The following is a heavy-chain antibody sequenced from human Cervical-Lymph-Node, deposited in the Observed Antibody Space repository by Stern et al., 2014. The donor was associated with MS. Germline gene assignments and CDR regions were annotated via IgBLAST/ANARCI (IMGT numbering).Heavy chain of an antibody. V-gene: IGHV7-4-1*02. CDR1: GYTFTTYG. J-gene: IGHJ6*02. Sequence: QVQLVQSGSDLKKPGASVNVSCRASGYTFTTYGLNWVRQAPGQGLEWMGWINTNTGNPTYAQGLTGRFVFSLDTSVSTAYLQNSSLKAEDTAVYYCARLFLGAIRYGMDVWGQGTTVTVSS. CDR2: INTNTGNP. CDR3: ARLFLGAIRYGMDV. D-gene: IGHD4/OR15-4a*01.